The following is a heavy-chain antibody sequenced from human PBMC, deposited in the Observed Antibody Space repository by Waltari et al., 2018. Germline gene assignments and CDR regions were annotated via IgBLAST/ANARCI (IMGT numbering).Heavy chain of an antibody. CDR3: ARSSSGWNGMDV. CDR1: GFTFSRYW. CDR2: IKQDGSEK. Sequence: EVQLVESGGGLVQPGGSLRLSCAASGFTFSRYWMSWFRQAPGKGLEWVAKIKQDGSEKYYVDSVKGRFTISRDNAKNSLYLQMNSLRAEDTAVYYCARSSSGWNGMDVWGQGTTVTVSS. D-gene: IGHD6-19*01. J-gene: IGHJ6*02. V-gene: IGHV3-7*01.